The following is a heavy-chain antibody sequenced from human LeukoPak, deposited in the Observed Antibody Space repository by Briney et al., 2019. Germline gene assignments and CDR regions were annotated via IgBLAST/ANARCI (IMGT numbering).Heavy chain of an antibody. D-gene: IGHD5-18*01. CDR3: ARDVPDTAIRASYYYYMDV. J-gene: IGHJ6*03. V-gene: IGHV1-2*02. CDR1: GYTFTGYY. Sequence: GASVKVSCKASGYTFTGYYMHWVRQALEQGFGWMDGITPTVGGTNYAQKFQGRVTMTRDTSISTAYMELSRLRSDDTAVYYCARDVPDTAIRASYYYYMDVWGKGTTVTISS. CDR2: ITPTVGGT.